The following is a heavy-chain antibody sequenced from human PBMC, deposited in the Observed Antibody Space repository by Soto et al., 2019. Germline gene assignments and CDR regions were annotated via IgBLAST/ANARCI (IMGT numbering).Heavy chain of an antibody. V-gene: IGHV1-2*04. Sequence: ASVKVSCKASGYTFTGYYMHWVRQAPGQGLEWMGWINPNSGGTNYAQKFQGWVTMTRDTSISTAYMELSRLRSDDTAVYYCARRHTLSSSKWGRDGWFDPWGQGTLVTVSS. CDR1: GYTFTGYY. CDR2: INPNSGGT. D-gene: IGHD6-13*01. CDR3: ARRHTLSSSKWGRDGWFDP. J-gene: IGHJ5*02.